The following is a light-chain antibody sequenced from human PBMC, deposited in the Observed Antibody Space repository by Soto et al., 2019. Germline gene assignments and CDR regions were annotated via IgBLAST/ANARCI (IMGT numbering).Light chain of an antibody. V-gene: IGLV2-14*01. J-gene: IGLJ1*01. Sequence: QSALTQPASVSGSPGQSITISCTGTNSDVGGFNYVSWYQQHPGKAPKLMIFEVSNRPSGVSNRFSGSQSANTASLTISGLQAEDEADYYCSSYTSSGTLEVFGTGTKLTVL. CDR3: SSYTSSGTLEV. CDR2: EVS. CDR1: NSDVGGFNY.